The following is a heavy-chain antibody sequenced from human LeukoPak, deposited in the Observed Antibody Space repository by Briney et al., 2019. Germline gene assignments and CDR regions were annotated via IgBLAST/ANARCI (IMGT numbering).Heavy chain of an antibody. CDR1: GFTFSSYA. CDR2: ISGSGGST. V-gene: IGHV3-23*01. CDR3: AKGGGYYDSSGYYTDY. D-gene: IGHD3-22*01. J-gene: IGHJ4*02. Sequence: SXAASGFTFSSYAMSWVRQAPGKGLEWVSAISGSGGSTYYADSVKGRFTISRDTSKNTLYLQMNSLRAEDTAVYYCAKGGGYYDSSGYYTDYWGQGTLVTVSS.